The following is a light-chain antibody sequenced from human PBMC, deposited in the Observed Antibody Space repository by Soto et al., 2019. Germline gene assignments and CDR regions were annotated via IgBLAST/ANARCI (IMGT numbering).Light chain of an antibody. CDR2: DVS. Sequence: QSALTQPRSVSGSPGQSVTISCTGTSSDVGGYNYVSWYQQHPGKAPKLMIYDVSKRPSGVPDRFAGSKSGNTASLTISGLQAEDEADYYCCSDAGSYTPLFGGGTQLTVL. J-gene: IGLJ3*02. CDR1: SSDVGGYNY. V-gene: IGLV2-11*01. CDR3: CSDAGSYTPL.